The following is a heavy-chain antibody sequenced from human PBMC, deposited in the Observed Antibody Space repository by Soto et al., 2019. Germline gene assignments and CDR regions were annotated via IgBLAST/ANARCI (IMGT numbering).Heavy chain of an antibody. CDR1: GFTFSSYG. J-gene: IGHJ3*01. D-gene: IGHD2-15*01. V-gene: IGHV3-33*01. Sequence: QVQLVESGGGVVQPGRSLRLSCAASGFTFSSYGMHWVRQAPGKGLEWVAVIWYDGSNKYYADSVKGRFTISRDNSKNTLYLQMNSLRGEDTAVYYCAREGGYCSGGSCYFKGAFDLWGQGTMVTVSS. CDR3: AREGGYCSGGSCYFKGAFDL. CDR2: IWYDGSNK.